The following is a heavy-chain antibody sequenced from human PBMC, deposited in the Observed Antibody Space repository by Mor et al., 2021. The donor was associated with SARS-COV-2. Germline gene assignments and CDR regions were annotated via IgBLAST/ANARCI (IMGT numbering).Heavy chain of an antibody. Sequence: VKGRFTISRDDSKNTLYLQMNSLKTEYTAVYYCTTDIVVVVAAEIDYWGQGTLVTVSS. CDR3: TTDIVVVVAAEIDY. V-gene: IGHV3-15*01. J-gene: IGHJ4*02. D-gene: IGHD2-15*01.